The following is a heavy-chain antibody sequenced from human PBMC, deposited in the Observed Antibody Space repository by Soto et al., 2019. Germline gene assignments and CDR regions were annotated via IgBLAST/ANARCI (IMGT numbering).Heavy chain of an antibody. CDR2: IWCDGSNN. J-gene: IGHJ4*02. D-gene: IGHD5-12*01. CDR3: ARGDGFFDY. Sequence: QVQVVESGGGVVQPGRSLRLSCAVSGFTFSSYGMNWVRQAPGKGLEWVAFIWCDGSNNYYTDSVKGRFTISRDNSNNTLYLQMNSLRAEDTAVYFCARGDGFFDYWGQGTLVTVSS. CDR1: GFTFSSYG. V-gene: IGHV3-33*01.